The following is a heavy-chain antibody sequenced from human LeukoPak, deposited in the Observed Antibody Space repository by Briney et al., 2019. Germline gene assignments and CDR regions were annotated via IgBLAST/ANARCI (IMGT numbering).Heavy chain of an antibody. CDR1: GGSISSYY. CDR2: IYYSGST. CDR3: AREAPWGIAAAFGRAFDI. Sequence: SETLSLTCTVSGGSISSYYWSWIRQPPGKGLEWIGYIYYSGSTNYNPSLKSRVTISVDTSKNQSSLKLGSVTAADTAVYYCAREAPWGIAAAFGRAFDIWGQGTMVTVSS. D-gene: IGHD6-13*01. J-gene: IGHJ3*02. V-gene: IGHV4-59*01.